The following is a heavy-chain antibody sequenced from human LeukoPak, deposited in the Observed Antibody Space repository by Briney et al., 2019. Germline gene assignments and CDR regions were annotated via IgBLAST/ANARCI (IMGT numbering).Heavy chain of an antibody. CDR3: ARANNYDILTGYAFDI. CDR2: LNPDSAGT. V-gene: IGHV1-2*02. J-gene: IGHJ3*02. D-gene: IGHD3-9*01. CDR1: GYTFNGYY. Sequence: ASVKVSCKASGYTFNGYYMHWVRQAPGQGLEWMGWLNPDSAGTNYAQKFQGRVTMTRNTSISTAYMELSSLRSEDTAVYYCARANNYDILTGYAFDIWGQGTMVTVSS.